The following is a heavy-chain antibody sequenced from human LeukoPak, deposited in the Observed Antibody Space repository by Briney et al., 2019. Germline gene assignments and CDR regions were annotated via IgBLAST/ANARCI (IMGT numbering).Heavy chain of an antibody. J-gene: IGHJ6*02. CDR2: ISGSGGST. D-gene: IGHD5-18*01. CDR3: AKDRTAMVTGPYYGMDV. V-gene: IGHV3-23*01. Sequence: PGGFLRLSCAASGFTFSSYAMSWVRQAPGKGLEWVSAISGSGGSTYYADSVKGRFTISRDNSKNTLYLQMNSLRAEDTAVYYCAKDRTAMVTGPYYGMDVWGQGTTVTVSS. CDR1: GFTFSSYA.